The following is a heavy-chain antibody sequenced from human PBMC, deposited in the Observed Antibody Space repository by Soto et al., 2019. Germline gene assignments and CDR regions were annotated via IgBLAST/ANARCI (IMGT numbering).Heavy chain of an antibody. J-gene: IGHJ4*02. CDR1: GGSVNGYY. Sequence: QVHLQQWGAGLLKPSETLSLTCAVYGGSVNGYYWNWIRQPPGKGLEWIGEINHTGGTHYNPSLKSRVTMSVDTSKNQFSLRLSSVPAADTAIYSCAPRITVFGLLIPPLEHWGQGTKVTVSS. V-gene: IGHV4-34*02. D-gene: IGHD3-3*01. CDR3: APRITVFGLLIPPLEH. CDR2: INHTGGT.